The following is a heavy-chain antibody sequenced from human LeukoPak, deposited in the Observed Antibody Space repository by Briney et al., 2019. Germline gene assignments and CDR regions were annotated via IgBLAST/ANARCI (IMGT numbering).Heavy chain of an antibody. D-gene: IGHD2-15*01. J-gene: IGHJ4*02. Sequence: SETLSLTCTVSGYSISSGYYWSWIRQPPGKGLEWIGYIYYSGSTNYNPSLKSRVTISVDTSKNQFSLKLSSVTAADTAVYYCARDISGFDYWGQGTLVTVSP. CDR1: GYSISSGYY. V-gene: IGHV4-61*01. CDR3: ARDISGFDY. CDR2: IYYSGST.